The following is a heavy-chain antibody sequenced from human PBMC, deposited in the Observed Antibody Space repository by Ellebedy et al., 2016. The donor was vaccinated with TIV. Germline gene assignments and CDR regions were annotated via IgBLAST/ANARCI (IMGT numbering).Heavy chain of an antibody. Sequence: SETLSLTCTVSGASISSYDWSWIRQPPGKGLEWVGYMYYSGSTKNNPSLKSRVTISVDTSKNQFSLKLSSVTAADAAVYYCARHKGTAYDYWGQGTLVTVSS. J-gene: IGHJ4*02. CDR3: ARHKGTAYDY. CDR1: GASISSYD. CDR2: MYYSGST. D-gene: IGHD2-21*02. V-gene: IGHV4-59*08.